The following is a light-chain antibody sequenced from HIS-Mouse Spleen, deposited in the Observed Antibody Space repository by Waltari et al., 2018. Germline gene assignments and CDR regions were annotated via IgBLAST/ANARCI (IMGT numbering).Light chain of an antibody. V-gene: IGKV3-20*01. J-gene: IGKJ2*01. CDR3: QQYGSSPPYT. Sequence: EIVLTQSXGTXXXSXXERATLXXRASXGVSSSYLAWYXQKPGQAPRLLIYGASTRATGIPDXFSGSGSGTDFTLTISRLEPEDFAVYYCQQYGSSPPYTFGQGTKLEIK. CDR2: GAS. CDR1: XGVSSSY.